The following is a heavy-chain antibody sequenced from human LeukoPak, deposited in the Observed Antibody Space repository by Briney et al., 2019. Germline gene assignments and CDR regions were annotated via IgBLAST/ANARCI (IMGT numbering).Heavy chain of an antibody. CDR1: GYTFIGYY. D-gene: IGHD3-10*01. Sequence: ASVKVSCKASGYTFIGYYIHWVRQAPGQGLEWMGWMNPNSGDTKSAENFQGRVTMTRDTSISTAYMELSRLRSDDTAVYYCARGGVGDSGSYPYWGQGALVTVSS. CDR2: MNPNSGDT. J-gene: IGHJ4*02. CDR3: ARGGVGDSGSYPY. V-gene: IGHV1-2*02.